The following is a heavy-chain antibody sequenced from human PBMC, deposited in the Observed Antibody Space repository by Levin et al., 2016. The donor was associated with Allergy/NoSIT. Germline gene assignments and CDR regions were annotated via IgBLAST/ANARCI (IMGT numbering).Heavy chain of an antibody. CDR1: GFTFSSYA. J-gene: IGHJ4*02. V-gene: IGHV3-30*04. D-gene: IGHD6-13*01. Sequence: GGSLRLSCAASGFTFSSYAMHWVRQAPGKGLEWVAVISYDGSNKYYADSVKGRFTISRDNSKNTLYLQMNSLRAEDTAVYYCARTEGTRAAAARDYWGQGTLVTVSS. CDR3: ARTEGTRAAAARDY. CDR2: ISYDGSNK.